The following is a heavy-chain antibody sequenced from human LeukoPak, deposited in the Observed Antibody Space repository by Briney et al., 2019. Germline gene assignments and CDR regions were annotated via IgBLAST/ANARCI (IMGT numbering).Heavy chain of an antibody. CDR2: ISYDGSNK. CDR1: GSTFSSYA. J-gene: IGHJ4*02. Sequence: GGSLRLSCAASGSTFSSYAMHWVRQAPGKGLEWVAVISYDGSNKYYADSVKGRFTISRDNSKNTLYLQMNSLRAEDTAVYYCAREDYSNYYFDYWGQGTLVTVSS. V-gene: IGHV3-30-3*01. CDR3: AREDYSNYYFDY. D-gene: IGHD4-11*01.